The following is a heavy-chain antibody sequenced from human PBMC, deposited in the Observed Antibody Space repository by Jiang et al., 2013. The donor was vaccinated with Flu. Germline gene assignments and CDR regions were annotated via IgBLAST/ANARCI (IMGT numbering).Heavy chain of an antibody. D-gene: IGHD5-12*01. CDR1: GGTFSTSA. CDR3: ARPQSGYSGYDWGGPVY. CDR2: IIPIFGTA. V-gene: IGHV1-69*01. J-gene: IGHJ4*02. Sequence: GAEVKKPGSSVKVSCKASGGTFSTSAITWVRQAPGQGLEWMGGIIPIFGTANYAQKFQGRVTITADESTSTAYMELSSLRSEDTALYYCARPQSGYSGYDWGGPVYWGQGTLVTVSS.